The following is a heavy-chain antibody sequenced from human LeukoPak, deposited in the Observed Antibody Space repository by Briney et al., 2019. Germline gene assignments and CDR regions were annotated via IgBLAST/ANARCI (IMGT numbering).Heavy chain of an antibody. CDR2: ISSSSSTI. D-gene: IGHD3-22*01. CDR3: ARDADYYDSSGYYDY. Sequence: PGGSLRLSCAASGFTFSSYSMNWVRQAPGKGLEWVSYISSSSSTISYADSVKGRFTISRDNAKNSLYLQMNSLRAEDTAVYYCARDADYYDSSGYYDYWGQGTLVTVSS. CDR1: GFTFSSYS. J-gene: IGHJ4*02. V-gene: IGHV3-48*01.